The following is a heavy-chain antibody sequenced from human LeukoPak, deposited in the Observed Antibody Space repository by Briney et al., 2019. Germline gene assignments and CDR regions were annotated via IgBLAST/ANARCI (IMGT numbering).Heavy chain of an antibody. CDR1: GFTFSSYS. Sequence: PGGSLRLSCAASGFTFSSYSMNWVRQAPGKGLEWVSSIRSSSSYIYYADSVKGRFTISRDNAKNSLCLQMNSLRAEDTAVYYCAREESDSSGYYLYYFDYWGQGTLVTVSS. CDR3: AREESDSSGYYLYYFDY. D-gene: IGHD3-22*01. CDR2: IRSSSSYI. V-gene: IGHV3-21*01. J-gene: IGHJ4*02.